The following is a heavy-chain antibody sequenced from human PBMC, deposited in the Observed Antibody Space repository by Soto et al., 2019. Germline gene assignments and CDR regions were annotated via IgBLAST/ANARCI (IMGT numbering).Heavy chain of an antibody. V-gene: IGHV3-23*01. CDR2: VSGKGDET. CDR1: GLTFRNYA. J-gene: IGHJ4*02. D-gene: IGHD3-10*01. CDR3: ANGGHFSFFDY. Sequence: GGSLRLSCAASGLTFRNYAMTWVRQAPGKGPEWVSTVSGKGDETFYADSVKGRFTISRDNSKDTVYLLMNSLRVEDTAVYYCANGGHFSFFDYWGQGTLVTVSS.